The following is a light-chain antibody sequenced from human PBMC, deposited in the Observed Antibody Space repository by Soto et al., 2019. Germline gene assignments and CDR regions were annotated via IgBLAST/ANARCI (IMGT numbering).Light chain of an antibody. CDR2: EGS. CDR3: SSYAGSVV. Sequence: QSALTQPASVSGSPGQSITISCTGTSSDVGTYNLVSWYQQHPGKAPKVMIYEGSKRPSGVSNRFSGSKSGNTASLTISGLQAEDEADYYCSSYAGSVVFGGGTKLTVL. CDR1: SSDVGTYNL. V-gene: IGLV2-23*01. J-gene: IGLJ2*01.